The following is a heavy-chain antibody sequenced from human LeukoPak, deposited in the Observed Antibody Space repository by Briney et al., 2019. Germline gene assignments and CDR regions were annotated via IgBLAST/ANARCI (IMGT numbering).Heavy chain of an antibody. J-gene: IGHJ4*02. Sequence: GGSLRLSCAASGFTFSTYWMHWVRQAPGKGLVWVSRITPDGSSTSHADSVMGRFTISRDNAKNTLYLQMNSLRTEDTAVYYCARGDSTLGDYWGQGALVTVSS. CDR2: ITPDGSST. V-gene: IGHV3-74*01. CDR1: GFTFSTYW. CDR3: ARGDSTLGDY. D-gene: IGHD2-21*02.